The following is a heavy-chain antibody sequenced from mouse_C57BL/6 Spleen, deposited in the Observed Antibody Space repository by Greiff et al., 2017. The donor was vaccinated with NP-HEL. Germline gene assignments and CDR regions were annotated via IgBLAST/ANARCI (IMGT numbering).Heavy chain of an antibody. V-gene: IGHV1-42*01. CDR1: GYSFTGYY. CDR2: INPSTGGT. J-gene: IGHJ4*01. CDR3: ARGRAMDY. Sequence: VQLQQSGPELVKPGASVKISCKASGYSFTGYYMNWVKQSPEKSLEWIGEINPSTGGTTYNQKFKAKATLTVDKSSSTAYMQLKSLTSEDSAVYYCARGRAMDYWGQGTSVTVSS.